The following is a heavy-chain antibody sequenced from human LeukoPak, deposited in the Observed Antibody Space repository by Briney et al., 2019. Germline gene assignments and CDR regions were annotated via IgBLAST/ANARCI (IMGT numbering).Heavy chain of an antibody. V-gene: IGHV1-46*01. Sequence: EASVKVSCKAFGYTFTSNYMHWVRQAPGQGPEWMGVISPSGGSTTYAQKFQGRVTLTRDMSTSTDYLELSSLRSEDTAVYYCARVPHIAAARATFDYWGQGTLVTVSS. J-gene: IGHJ4*02. D-gene: IGHD6-13*01. CDR1: GYTFTSNY. CDR2: ISPSGGST. CDR3: ARVPHIAAARATFDY.